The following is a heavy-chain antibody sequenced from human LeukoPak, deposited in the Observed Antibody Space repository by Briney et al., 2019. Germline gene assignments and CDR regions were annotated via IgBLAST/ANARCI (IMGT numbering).Heavy chain of an antibody. D-gene: IGHD3-22*01. V-gene: IGHV3-21*01. CDR3: ARELYDSSGFDY. CDR2: ISSSSSYI. Sequence: PGRSLRLSCAASGFTFSSYSMNWVRQAPGKGLEWVSSISSSSSYIYYADSVKGRFTISRDNAKNSLYLQMNSLRAEDTAVYYCARELYDSSGFDYWGQGTLVTVSS. CDR1: GFTFSSYS. J-gene: IGHJ4*02.